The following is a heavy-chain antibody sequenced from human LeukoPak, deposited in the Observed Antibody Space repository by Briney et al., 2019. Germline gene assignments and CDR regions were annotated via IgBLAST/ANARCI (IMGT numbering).Heavy chain of an antibody. D-gene: IGHD2-2*01. J-gene: IGHJ4*02. CDR2: ISGSGSSI. Sequence: PGGSLRLSCAASGFPFSSYEMNWVCQAPGQGLEWVSYISGSGSSIYYADSVQGRFTISRDNAKNSLYLQMNSLRAEDTAVYYCAREGCSSSSCYDYWGQGTLVTVSS. V-gene: IGHV3-48*03. CDR1: GFPFSSYE. CDR3: AREGCSSSSCYDY.